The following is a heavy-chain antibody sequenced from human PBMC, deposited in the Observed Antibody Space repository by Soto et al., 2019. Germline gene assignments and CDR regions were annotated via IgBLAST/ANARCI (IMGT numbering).Heavy chain of an antibody. Sequence: PGESLKISCKGSGYSFTSYWISWVRQMPGKGLEWMGRIDPSDSYTNYSPSFQGHVTISADKSISTAYLQWSSLKASDTAMYYCASQGYYDFWSGYPKYGMDVWGQGTTVTVSS. CDR1: GYSFTSYW. J-gene: IGHJ6*02. D-gene: IGHD3-3*01. CDR2: IDPSDSYT. V-gene: IGHV5-10-1*01. CDR3: ASQGYYDFWSGYPKYGMDV.